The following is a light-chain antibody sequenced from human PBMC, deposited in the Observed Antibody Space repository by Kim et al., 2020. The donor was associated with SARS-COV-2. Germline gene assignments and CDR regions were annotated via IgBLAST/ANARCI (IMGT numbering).Light chain of an antibody. CDR1: RSNIGSNV. V-gene: IGLV1-44*01. J-gene: IGLJ3*02. CDR2: SND. CDR3: VAWDDSLSGSV. Sequence: GQRVTISCSGRRSNIGSNVVNWYQQLPGTAPKLLIYSNDDRSPGVPDRFSGSKSGTSASLAISVLQSEDEADYYCVAWDDSLSGSVFGGGTQLTVL.